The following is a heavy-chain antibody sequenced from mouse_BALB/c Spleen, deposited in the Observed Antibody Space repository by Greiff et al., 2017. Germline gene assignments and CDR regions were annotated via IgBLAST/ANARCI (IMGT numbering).Heavy chain of an antibody. Sequence: QVQLQQSGAELMKPGASVKISCKATGYTFSSYWLEWVKQRPGHGLEWIGEILPGSGSTNYNEKFKGKATFTADTSSNTAYMQLSRLTSEDSAVYYCARGRTGRVFFAYWGQGTLVTVSA. CDR3: ARGRTGRVFFAY. CDR1: GYTFSSYW. V-gene: IGHV1-9*01. D-gene: IGHD4-1*01. J-gene: IGHJ3*01. CDR2: ILPGSGST.